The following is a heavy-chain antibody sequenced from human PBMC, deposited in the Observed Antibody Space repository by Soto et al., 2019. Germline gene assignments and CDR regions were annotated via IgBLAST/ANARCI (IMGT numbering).Heavy chain of an antibody. CDR3: ARDHGDYVLNWFDP. CDR1: CGSVSSGSYY. CDR2: IYYSGRT. V-gene: IGHV4-61*01. J-gene: IGHJ5*02. D-gene: IGHD4-17*01. Sequence: QVQLQESGPGLVKPSETLSLTCTVSCGSVSSGSYYWSWIRQPPGKGLEWIGYIYYSGRTNYNPSLKSRVTISVDTSKNQFSLKLSSVTAADTAVYYCARDHGDYVLNWFDPWGQGTLVTVSS.